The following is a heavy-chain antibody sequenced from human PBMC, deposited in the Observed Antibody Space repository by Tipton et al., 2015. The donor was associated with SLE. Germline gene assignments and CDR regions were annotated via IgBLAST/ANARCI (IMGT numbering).Heavy chain of an antibody. Sequence: TLSLTCTVSGGSISSYYWSWIRQPPGKGLEWIGYMHYSGSTNYNPSLKSRVTISVDKSKNQFSLKLSSVTAADTAVYYCGRANGNWNFDLWGRGTLVTVSS. CDR3: GRANGNWNFDL. CDR1: GGSISSYY. D-gene: IGHD1-1*01. CDR2: MHYSGST. V-gene: IGHV4-59*12. J-gene: IGHJ2*01.